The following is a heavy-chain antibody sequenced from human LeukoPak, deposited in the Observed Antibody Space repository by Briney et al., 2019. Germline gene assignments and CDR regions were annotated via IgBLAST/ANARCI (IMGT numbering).Heavy chain of an antibody. Sequence: GGSLRLSCAASGFTFSSFGINWVRQAPGKGLEWVSIISGSGGSTYYADSVKGRFTISRDNSKNTLYLQMNSLRAEDTAVYYCAKVRGYSSSSYWEDGWFDPWGQGTLVTVSS. CDR3: AKVRGYSSSSYWEDGWFDP. CDR1: GFTFSSFG. CDR2: ISGSGGST. D-gene: IGHD6-6*01. J-gene: IGHJ5*02. V-gene: IGHV3-23*01.